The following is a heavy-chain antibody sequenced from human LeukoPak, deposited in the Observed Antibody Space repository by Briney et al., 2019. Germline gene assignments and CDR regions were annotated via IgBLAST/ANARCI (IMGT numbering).Heavy chain of an antibody. CDR2: IIPIFGTA. CDR3: ARFGAPHYYFWSGPPYYGMDV. Sequence: GASVKVSCKASGGTFSSYAISWVRQAPGQGLEWMGGIIPIFGTANYAQKFQGRVTITADESTSTAYMELSSLRSEDTAVYYCARFGAPHYYFWSGPPYYGMDVWGQGTTVTVSS. J-gene: IGHJ6*02. CDR1: GGTFSSYA. V-gene: IGHV1-69*13. D-gene: IGHD3-3*01.